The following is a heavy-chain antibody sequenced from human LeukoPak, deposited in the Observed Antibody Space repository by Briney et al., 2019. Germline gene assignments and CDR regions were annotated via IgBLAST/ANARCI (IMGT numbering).Heavy chain of an antibody. D-gene: IGHD3-22*01. Sequence: PGRSLRLSCAASGFTFDDYAMHWVRQAPGKGLEWVSGISWNSGSIGYADSVKGRFTISRDNAKNSLYLQMNSLRAEDMALYYCARSALPRYYYDSSGPRENYFDYWGQGTLVTVSS. J-gene: IGHJ4*02. CDR2: ISWNSGSI. V-gene: IGHV3-9*03. CDR3: ARSALPRYYYDSSGPRENYFDY. CDR1: GFTFDDYA.